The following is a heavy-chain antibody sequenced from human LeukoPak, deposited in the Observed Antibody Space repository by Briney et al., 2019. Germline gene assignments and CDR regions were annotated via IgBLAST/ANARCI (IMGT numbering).Heavy chain of an antibody. CDR1: GFTFSNYW. D-gene: IGHD6-6*01. J-gene: IGHJ4*02. CDR3: AREWDGARPIGFDY. CDR2: IKEDGSEK. V-gene: IGHV3-7*01. Sequence: GGSLRLSCAASGFTFSNYWMSWVRQAPGKGLEWVANIKEDGSEKYYVDSVEGRFTISRDNAKNSLYLQMNSLRAEDTAVYYCAREWDGARPIGFDYWGQGTLVTVSS.